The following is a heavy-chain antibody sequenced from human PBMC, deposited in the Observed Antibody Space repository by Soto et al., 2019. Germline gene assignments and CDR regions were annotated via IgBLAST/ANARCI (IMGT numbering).Heavy chain of an antibody. Sequence: PSETLSLTSTVSGGSISSGGYSWIWIRQTPGKGLEWIGYIYPTGTTYYNPSLKNRATLSIDTSQNQFSLQLTSVTAADTAVYYCARAPQGPAPRWGVWGHGTTVTVSS. D-gene: IGHD3-16*01. CDR2: IYPTGTT. CDR1: GGSISSGGYS. V-gene: IGHV4-30-2*01. J-gene: IGHJ6*02. CDR3: ARAPQGPAPRWGV.